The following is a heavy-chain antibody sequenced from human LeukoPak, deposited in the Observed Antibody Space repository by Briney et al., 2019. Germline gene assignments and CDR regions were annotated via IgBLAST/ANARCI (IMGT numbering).Heavy chain of an antibody. Sequence: SETLSLTCAVYGGSFSGYYWSWIRQPPGKGLEWIGEINHSGSTNYNPSLKSRVTISVDTSKNQFSLKLGSVTAADTAVYYCASSELLGSVGSFDIWGQGTMVTVSS. D-gene: IGHD1-7*01. CDR1: GGSFSGYY. V-gene: IGHV4-34*09. J-gene: IGHJ3*02. CDR3: ASSELLGSVGSFDI. CDR2: INHSGST.